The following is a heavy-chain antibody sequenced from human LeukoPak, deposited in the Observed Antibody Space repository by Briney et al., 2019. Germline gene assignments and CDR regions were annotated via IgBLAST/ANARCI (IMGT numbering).Heavy chain of an antibody. CDR2: ISADGGST. CDR3: AKESGKFDY. CDR1: GLNFDDSA. V-gene: IGHV3-43*02. J-gene: IGHJ4*02. Sequence: GGSLRLSCVASGLNFDDSAMHWVRQAPGKGLEWVSLISADGGSTFSADSVEGRFSISRDNSKNSLYLQMNSLRSEDTAMYYCAKESGKFDYWGQGTLVAVSS.